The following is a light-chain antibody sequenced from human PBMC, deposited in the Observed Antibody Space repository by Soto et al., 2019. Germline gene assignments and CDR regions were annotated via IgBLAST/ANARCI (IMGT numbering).Light chain of an antibody. J-gene: IGKJ3*01. CDR1: QDIRKY. Sequence: DIQMTQSPSSLSASVGDRVTITCQASQDIRKYLNWYQHKAGRAPKLLIYGASNLETGVPSRFSGSGYGTDFTFTISSLQPEDIATYYGQHYDNLPPFTFGPGTKVAIK. CDR3: QHYDNLPPFT. V-gene: IGKV1-33*01. CDR2: GAS.